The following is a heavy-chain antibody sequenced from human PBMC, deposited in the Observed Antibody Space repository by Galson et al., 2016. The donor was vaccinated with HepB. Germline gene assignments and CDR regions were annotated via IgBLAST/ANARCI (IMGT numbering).Heavy chain of an antibody. CDR1: GFTVGNNF. D-gene: IGHD6-19*01. CDR3: ARDPGLDGSGWYYFDL. Sequence: SLRLSCAVSGFTVGNNFMSWVRQAPGKGLEWVSLIYSAGSTDYADSVRGRFTISRDNARNSLYLQMDSLRAEDTAVYYCARDPGLDGSGWYYFDLWGQGTLVTVSS. V-gene: IGHV3-53*01. J-gene: IGHJ4*02. CDR2: IYSAGST.